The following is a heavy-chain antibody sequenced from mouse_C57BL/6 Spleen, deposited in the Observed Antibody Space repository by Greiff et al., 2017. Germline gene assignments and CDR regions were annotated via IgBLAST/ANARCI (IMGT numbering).Heavy chain of an antibody. Sequence: EVKLMESGGDLVKPGGSLKLSCAASGFTFSSYGMSWVRQTPDKRLEWVATISSGGSYTYYPDSVKGRFTISRDNAKNTLYLQMSSLKSEDTAMYYCARPYSNYTYYFDYWGQGTTLTVSS. CDR3: ARPYSNYTYYFDY. J-gene: IGHJ2*01. V-gene: IGHV5-6*01. CDR1: GFTFSSYG. CDR2: ISSGGSYT. D-gene: IGHD2-5*01.